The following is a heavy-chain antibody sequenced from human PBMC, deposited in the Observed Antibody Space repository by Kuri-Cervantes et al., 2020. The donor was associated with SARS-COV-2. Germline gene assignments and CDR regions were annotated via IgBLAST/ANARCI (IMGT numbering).Heavy chain of an antibody. CDR2: IYWDDDK. D-gene: IGHD3-9*01. J-gene: IGHJ3*02. V-gene: IGHV2-5*05. Sequence: SGPTLVKPTQTLTLTCTFSGLSLSTSGVGVGRIREPPGKALEWLALIYWDDDKRYGPSLKSRLTITKDTSKNQVVLTMTNMDPVDTATYYCAHGYYDILTGYYTAFDIWGQGTMVTVSS. CDR1: GLSLSTSGVG. CDR3: AHGYYDILTGYYTAFDI.